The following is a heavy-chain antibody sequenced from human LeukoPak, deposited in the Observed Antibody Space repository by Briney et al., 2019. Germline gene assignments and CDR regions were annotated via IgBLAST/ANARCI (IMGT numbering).Heavy chain of an antibody. CDR2: IYYSGSH. V-gene: IGHV4-59*01. J-gene: IGHJ6*04. CDR3: ARDPRAAAGLDYYYGTDV. Sequence: SETLSLTCTVSGGSINLYYWGWIRQPPGKGVEWIGYIYYSGSHNYNPSLKSRVTRSVDTSKSQFSLKLSSVTAADTAVYYCARDPRAAAGLDYYYGTDVWGKGTTVTVSS. CDR1: GGSINLYY. D-gene: IGHD6-13*01.